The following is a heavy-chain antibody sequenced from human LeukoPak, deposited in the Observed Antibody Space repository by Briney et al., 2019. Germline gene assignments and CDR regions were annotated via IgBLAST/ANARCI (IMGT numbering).Heavy chain of an antibody. Sequence: SETLSLTCAVYGGSFSGYYWSWIRQPPGKGLEWIGEINHSGSTNYNPSLKSRVTMSVDTSKNQFSLKLSSVTAADTAVYYCARDGVSSSWYRNYYYYMDVWGKGTTVTISS. D-gene: IGHD6-13*01. CDR1: GGSFSGYY. J-gene: IGHJ6*03. CDR2: INHSGST. CDR3: ARDGVSSSWYRNYYYYMDV. V-gene: IGHV4-34*01.